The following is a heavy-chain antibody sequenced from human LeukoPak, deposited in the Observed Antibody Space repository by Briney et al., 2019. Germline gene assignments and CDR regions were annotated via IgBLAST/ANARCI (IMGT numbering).Heavy chain of an antibody. V-gene: IGHV4-59*08. CDR2: IYYSGDT. CDR1: SGSISSYY. J-gene: IGHJ3*01. Sequence: SETLSLTCTVPSGSISSYYWSWIRQPPGKGLEWIGQIYYSGDTRYNPSLKSRVTISVDMSKNQFSLKLNSVTAADTALYYCARHGTGLKAFNAWGQGTMVTVSS. D-gene: IGHD1-14*01. CDR3: ARHGTGLKAFNA.